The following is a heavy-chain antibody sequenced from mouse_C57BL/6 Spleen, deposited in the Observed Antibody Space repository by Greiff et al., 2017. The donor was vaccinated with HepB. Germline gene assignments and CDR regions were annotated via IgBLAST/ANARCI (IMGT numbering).Heavy chain of an antibody. CDR2: IYPGDGDT. D-gene: IGHD1-1*01. Sequence: VHLQQSGPELVKPGASVKISCKASGYAFSSSWMNWVKQRPGKGLEWIGRIYPGDGDTNYNGKFKGKATLTADKSSSTAYMQLISLTSEDSAVYFCDLSSSPIYAMDYWGQGTSVTVSS. CDR3: DLSSSPIYAMDY. V-gene: IGHV1-82*01. J-gene: IGHJ4*01. CDR1: GYAFSSSW.